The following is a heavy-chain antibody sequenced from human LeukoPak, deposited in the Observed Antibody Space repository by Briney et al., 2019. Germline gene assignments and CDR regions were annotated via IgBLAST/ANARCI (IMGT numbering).Heavy chain of an antibody. CDR2: IYTSGST. D-gene: IGHD2-21*01. J-gene: IGHJ4*02. CDR1: GGSISSGSYY. Sequence: PSETLSLTCTVSGGSISSGSYYWSWIRQPAGKGLEWIGRIYTSGSTNYNPSLKSRVTILVDTSKNQFSLKLSSVTAADTAVYYCARAHIAWAMSFDYWGRGTLVTVSS. V-gene: IGHV4-61*02. CDR3: ARAHIAWAMSFDY.